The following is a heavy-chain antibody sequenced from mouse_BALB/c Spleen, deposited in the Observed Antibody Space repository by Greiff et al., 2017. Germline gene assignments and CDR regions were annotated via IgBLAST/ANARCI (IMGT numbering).Heavy chain of an antibody. Sequence: EVMLVESGGGLVQPGGSRKLSCAASGFTFSSFGMHWVRQAPEKGLEWVAYISSGSSTIYYADTVKGRFTISRDNPKNSLFLQMTSLRSEDTAMYYCARSRGLLLYFDYWGQGTTLTVSS. CDR1: GFTFSSFG. CDR3: ARSRGLLLYFDY. V-gene: IGHV5-17*02. J-gene: IGHJ2*01. CDR2: ISSGSSTI. D-gene: IGHD2-3*01.